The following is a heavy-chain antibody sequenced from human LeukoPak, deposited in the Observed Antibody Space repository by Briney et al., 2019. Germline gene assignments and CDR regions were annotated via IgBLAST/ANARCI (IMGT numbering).Heavy chain of an antibody. CDR1: GFSFSTYS. CDR3: ARSRGVSGYDFAY. D-gene: IGHD5-12*01. V-gene: IGHV3-21*06. Sequence: PGGSLRLSCAASGFSFSTYSMIWVRQAPGKGLEWVSSVSGTSEYIYYADSVRGRFTISRDNAKNTVYLQMNSLRAEDTAVYYCARSRGVSGYDFAYWGQGTLVTVSS. J-gene: IGHJ4*02. CDR2: VSGTSEYI.